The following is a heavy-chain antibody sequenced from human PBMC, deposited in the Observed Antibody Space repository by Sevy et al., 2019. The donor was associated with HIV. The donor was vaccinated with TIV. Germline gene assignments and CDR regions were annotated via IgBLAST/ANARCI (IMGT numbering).Heavy chain of an antibody. CDR1: GFTFSSYW. V-gene: IGHV3-74*01. CDR2: INSDGSST. CDR3: ARDHSGYSYGLGAFDI. Sequence: GGSLRLSCAASGFTFSSYWMHWVRQAPGKGLVWFSRINSDGSSTSYADSVKGRFTISRDNAKNTLYLQMNSLRAEDTAVYYCARDHSGYSYGLGAFDIWGQGTMVTVSS. J-gene: IGHJ3*02. D-gene: IGHD5-18*01.